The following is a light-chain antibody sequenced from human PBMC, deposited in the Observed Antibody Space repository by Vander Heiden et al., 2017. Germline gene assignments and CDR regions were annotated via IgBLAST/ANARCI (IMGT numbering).Light chain of an antibody. Sequence: SYELTQPPSVSVSPGQTASITCSGDKLGDKYACWYQQKPGQSPVLGIYQDSRRPSGIPERFSGSNSGNTATLTISGTQAMDEADDYCQAWDSSTHVVFGGGTKLTGL. CDR3: QAWDSSTHVV. J-gene: IGLJ2*01. V-gene: IGLV3-1*01. CDR2: QDS. CDR1: KLGDKY.